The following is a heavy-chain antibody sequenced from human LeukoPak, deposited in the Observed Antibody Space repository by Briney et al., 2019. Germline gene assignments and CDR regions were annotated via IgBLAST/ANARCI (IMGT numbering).Heavy chain of an antibody. J-gene: IGHJ4*02. CDR1: GDSVSSNSAA. V-gene: IGHV6-1*01. Sequence: SQTLSLTCALSGDSVSSNSAAWNWIRQSPSRGLEWLGRTYYRSKWSTDYAVSVKSRITVNPDTSKDQFSLQLNSVTPEDTAVYYCARLENWAFDFWGQGTLITVSS. CDR2: TYYRSKWST. CDR3: ARLENWAFDF. D-gene: IGHD7-27*01.